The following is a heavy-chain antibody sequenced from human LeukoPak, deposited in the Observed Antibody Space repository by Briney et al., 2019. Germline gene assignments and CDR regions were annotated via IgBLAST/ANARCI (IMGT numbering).Heavy chain of an antibody. D-gene: IGHD1-26*01. CDR2: IIPIFGIA. V-gene: IGHV1-69*04. CDR1: GGTFSSYA. Sequence: SVKVSCKASGGTFSSYAISWVRQAPGQGLEWMGRIIPIFGIANYAQKFQGRVTITADKSASTAYMELSSLRSEDTAVYYCARERGSYDKYFQHWGQGTLVTVSS. J-gene: IGHJ1*01. CDR3: ARERGSYDKYFQH.